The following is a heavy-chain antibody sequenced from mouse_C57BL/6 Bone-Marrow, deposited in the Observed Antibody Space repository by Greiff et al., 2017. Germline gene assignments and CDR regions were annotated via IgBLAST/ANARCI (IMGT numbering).Heavy chain of an antibody. CDR1: GFSLTSYG. CDR3: AKDGYDPYAMDD. J-gene: IGHJ4*01. Sequence: VKLQESGPGLVQPSQSLSITCTVSGFSLTSYGVHWVRQPPGKGLEWLGVIWSGGSTDYNAAFIYRLSIIKDNSKSQVFFKRNSLQADDTAIYYCAKDGYDPYAMDDWGQGTSVTVSS. V-gene: IGHV2-4*01. CDR2: IWSGGST. D-gene: IGHD2-2*01.